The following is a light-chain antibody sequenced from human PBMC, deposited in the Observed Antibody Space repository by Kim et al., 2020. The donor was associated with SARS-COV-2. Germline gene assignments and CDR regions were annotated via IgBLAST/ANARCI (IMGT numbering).Light chain of an antibody. Sequence: SQTPTLPCTATTNNVGNQRQARLQQHQGPPPKPLSYRDNSRPSGISERLSASRSGNTASLTITGLQPEDEADYYCSAWDFSLNGWVFGGGTQLTVL. J-gene: IGLJ3*02. CDR1: TNNVGNQR. CDR3: SAWDFSLNGWV. CDR2: RDN. V-gene: IGLV10-54*01.